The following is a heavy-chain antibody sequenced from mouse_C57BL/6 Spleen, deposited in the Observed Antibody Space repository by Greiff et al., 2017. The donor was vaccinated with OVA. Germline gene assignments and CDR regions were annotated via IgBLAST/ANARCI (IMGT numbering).Heavy chain of an antibody. J-gene: IGHJ2*01. V-gene: IGHV5-4*03. Sequence: EVQVVESGGGLVKPGGSLKLSCAASGFTFSSYAMSWVRQTPEKRLEWVATISDGGSYTYYPDNVKGRFTISRDNAKNNLYLQLSHLKSEDTAMYYCARRPSNWDYFDYWGQGTTLTVSS. D-gene: IGHD4-1*01. CDR1: GFTFSSYA. CDR3: ARRPSNWDYFDY. CDR2: ISDGGSYT.